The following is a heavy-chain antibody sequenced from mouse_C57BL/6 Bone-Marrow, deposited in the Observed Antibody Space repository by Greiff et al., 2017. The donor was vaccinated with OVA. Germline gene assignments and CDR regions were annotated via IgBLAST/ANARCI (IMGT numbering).Heavy chain of an antibody. J-gene: IGHJ4*01. Sequence: EVHLVESGPGLVKPSQSLSLTCSVTGYSITSGYYWNWIRQFPGNKLEWMGYISYDGSNNYNPSLKNRISITRDTSKNQFFLKLNSVTTEDTATYYCARGDGYYRYAMDYWGQGTSVTVSS. CDR3: ARGDGYYRYAMDY. CDR1: GYSITSGYY. CDR2: ISYDGSN. D-gene: IGHD2-3*01. V-gene: IGHV3-6*01.